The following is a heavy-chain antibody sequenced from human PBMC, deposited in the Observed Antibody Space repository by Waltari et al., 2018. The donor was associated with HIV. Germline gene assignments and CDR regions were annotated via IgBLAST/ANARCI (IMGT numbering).Heavy chain of an antibody. Sequence: EVQLVESGGGLVQPGGSLRLSCAASGFTFSSYDMHWVRQATGKCLEWVSAIGTAGDTYYPGSVKGRFTISRENAKNSLYLQMNSLRAGDTAVYYCARDLVERRLRGYYYYYGMDVWGQGTTVTVSS. CDR2: IGTAGDT. CDR1: GFTFSSYD. V-gene: IGHV3-13*04. CDR3: ARDLVERRLRGYYYYYGMDV. D-gene: IGHD1-1*01. J-gene: IGHJ6*02.